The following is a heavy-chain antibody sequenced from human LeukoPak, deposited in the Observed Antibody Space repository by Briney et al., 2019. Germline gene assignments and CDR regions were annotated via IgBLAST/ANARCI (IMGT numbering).Heavy chain of an antibody. V-gene: IGHV1-69*13. CDR3: AREAVPAAINYYYMDV. Sequence: GASVKVSCKASGGTFSSYAISWVRQAPGQGLEWMRGIIPIFGTANYAQKFQGRVTITADESTSTAYMELSSLRSEDTAVYYCAREAVPAAINYYYMDVWGKGTTVTVSS. CDR1: GGTFSSYA. J-gene: IGHJ6*03. D-gene: IGHD2-2*02. CDR2: IIPIFGTA.